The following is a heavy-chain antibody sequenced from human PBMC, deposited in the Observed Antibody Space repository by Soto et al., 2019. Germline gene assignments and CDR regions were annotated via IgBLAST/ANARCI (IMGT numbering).Heavy chain of an antibody. CDR1: GFTVTSHW. CDR3: ARRGYGNSRSHFDY. J-gene: IGHJ4*02. V-gene: IGHV3-7*01. D-gene: IGHD6-13*01. Sequence: PGGSLRLSCAASGFTVTSHWMSWVRQAPGKGLEWVAKIKQDGSERYYVGSVSGRFSISRDNAGNSLYLQMNSLRAEDTAVYYCARRGYGNSRSHFDYWGQGTLVTVSS. CDR2: IKQDGSER.